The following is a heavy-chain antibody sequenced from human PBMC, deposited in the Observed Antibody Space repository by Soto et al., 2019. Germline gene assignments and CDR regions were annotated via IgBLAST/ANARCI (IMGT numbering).Heavy chain of an antibody. CDR2: ISSSGSTI. CDR1: GFTFSDYY. D-gene: IGHD2-15*01. J-gene: IGHJ3*02. CDR3: ARDPDLVAAMAFAFDI. V-gene: IGHV3-11*01. Sequence: QVQLVESGGGLVKPGGSLRLSCAASGFTFSDYYMSWIRQAPGKGLEWVSYISSSGSTIYYADSVKGRFTISRDNAKNSLYLQMNILRAEDTAVYYCARDPDLVAAMAFAFDIWGQGTMVTVSS.